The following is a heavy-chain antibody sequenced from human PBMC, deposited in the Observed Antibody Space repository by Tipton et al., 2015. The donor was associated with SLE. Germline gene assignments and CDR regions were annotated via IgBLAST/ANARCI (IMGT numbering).Heavy chain of an antibody. CDR2: IYPSGDTT. D-gene: IGHD3-3*01. V-gene: IGHV1-46*01. J-gene: IGHJ4*02. CDR3: AREDYDLWTGYYRRRYYFDY. Sequence: QVQLVQSGAEVKKPGASVRVSCKASGYTFSGYYIHWVRQAPGQGLEWMGMIYPSGDTTQYAQKFQGRVTMTRDTSTSTVYMELSSLTSEDTAIYYCAREDYDLWTGYYRRRYYFDYWGQGTLVTVSS. CDR1: GYTFSGYY.